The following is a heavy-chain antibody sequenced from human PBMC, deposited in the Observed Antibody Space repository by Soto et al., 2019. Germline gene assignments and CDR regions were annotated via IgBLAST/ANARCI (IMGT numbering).Heavy chain of an antibody. CDR1: GGSISTGGYY. CDR2: FYYSGST. CDR3: ARSVFP. V-gene: IGHV4-31*01. Sequence: QVQLQESGPGLVKPSQTLSLTCTVSGGSISTGGYYWNWIRQHPGKGLEWIGYFYYSGSTYYNPSLKSPATLAVNTSKTPFSQKPSSVTAADTAVYYCARSVFPWGQGTLVTVSS. J-gene: IGHJ5*02.